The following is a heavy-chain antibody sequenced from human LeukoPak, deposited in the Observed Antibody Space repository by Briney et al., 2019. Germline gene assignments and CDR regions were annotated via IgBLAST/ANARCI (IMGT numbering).Heavy chain of an antibody. Sequence: SETLFLTCTVSGGSLTSYYWTWVRQPPGKGLERFGYVFYTGSANYNPSLKSRVTILVDTSKNQFSLNLNSVTAADTAVYYCARLAPVAHSGDYLGYFDYWGQGTLVTVSS. V-gene: IGHV4-59*08. CDR3: ARLAPVAHSGDYLGYFDY. CDR2: VFYTGSA. CDR1: GGSLTSYY. D-gene: IGHD4-17*01. J-gene: IGHJ4*02.